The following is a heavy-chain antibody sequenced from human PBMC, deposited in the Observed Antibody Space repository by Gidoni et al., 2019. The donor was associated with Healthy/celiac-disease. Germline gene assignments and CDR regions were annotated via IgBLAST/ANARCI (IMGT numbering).Heavy chain of an antibody. CDR3: ARGDYGDYVGDYYYGMDV. Sequence: QVQLVESGGGVVQPGRSLRLSCAASGFTFSSYGSPGVRQAPGTGLEWVAVIWYDGSNKYYADSVKGRFTISRDNSKNTLYLQMNSLRAEDTAVYYCARGDYGDYVGDYYYGMDVWGQGTTVTVSS. CDR2: IWYDGSNK. V-gene: IGHV3-33*01. J-gene: IGHJ6*02. CDR1: GFTFSSYG. D-gene: IGHD4-17*01.